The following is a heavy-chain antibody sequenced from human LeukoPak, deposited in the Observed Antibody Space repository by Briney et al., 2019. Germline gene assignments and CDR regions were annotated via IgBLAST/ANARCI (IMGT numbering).Heavy chain of an antibody. CDR1: GYTFTGYY. D-gene: IGHD2-21*02. V-gene: IGHV1-2*02. CDR3: AADHSGGDCSSHYYYMDV. CDR2: INPNSGGT. Sequence: ASVKVSCKASGYTFTGYYMHWVRQAPGQGLEWMGWINPNSGGTNYAQKFQGRVTMTRDTSISTAYMELSRLRSDDTAVYCCAADHSGGDCSSHYYYMDVWGKGTTVTVSS. J-gene: IGHJ6*03.